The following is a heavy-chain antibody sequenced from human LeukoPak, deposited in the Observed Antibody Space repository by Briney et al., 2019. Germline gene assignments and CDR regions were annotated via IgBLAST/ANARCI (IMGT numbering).Heavy chain of an antibody. D-gene: IGHD3-22*01. V-gene: IGHV3-53*01. J-gene: IGHJ4*02. Sequence: PGGSLRLSCAASGFTVSSNYMSWVRQAPGKGLEWVSVIYGGGSTHYADSVKGRFTISRDNSKNTLHLQMNSLRAEDTAVHYCASTSYDSSGNYYFGYWGQGTLVTVSS. CDR2: IYGGGST. CDR1: GFTVSSNY. CDR3: ASTSYDSSGNYYFGY.